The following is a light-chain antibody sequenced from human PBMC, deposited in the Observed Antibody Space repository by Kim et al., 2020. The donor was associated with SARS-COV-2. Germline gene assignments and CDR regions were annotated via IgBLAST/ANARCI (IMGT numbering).Light chain of an antibody. V-gene: IGLV2-11*01. J-gene: IGLJ3*02. Sequence: GQSVTISCTGTSSDVCGYNYVSWYQQHPGKAPKLMIYDVSKRPSGVPDRFSGSKSGNTASLTISGLQAEDEADYYCCSYAGSYIWVFGGGTQLTVL. CDR1: SSDVCGYNY. CDR3: CSYAGSYIWV. CDR2: DVS.